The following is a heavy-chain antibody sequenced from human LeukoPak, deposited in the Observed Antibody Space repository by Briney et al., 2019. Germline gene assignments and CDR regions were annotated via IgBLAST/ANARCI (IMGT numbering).Heavy chain of an antibody. V-gene: IGHV5-51*01. CDR3: ARLVRYCSSTSCYGGRFDY. CDR1: GYSFTTYW. CDR2: IYPGDSDT. Sequence: GESLKISCKTSGYSFTTYWIGWVRQMPGKGLEWMGIIYPGDSDTRYSPSFQGQVTISADKSISTAYLQWSSLKASDTAMYYCARLVRYCSSTSCYGGRFDYWGQGTLVTVSS. D-gene: IGHD2-2*01. J-gene: IGHJ4*02.